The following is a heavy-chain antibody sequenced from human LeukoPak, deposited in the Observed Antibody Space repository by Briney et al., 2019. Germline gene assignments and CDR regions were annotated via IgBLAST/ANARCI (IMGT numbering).Heavy chain of an antibody. CDR2: INPNSGGT. V-gene: IGHV1-2*02. CDR3: ARASRYSGYDFDFDY. J-gene: IGHJ4*02. D-gene: IGHD5-12*01. Sequence: ASVKVSCKASGYTFTGYYMHWVRQAPGQGLEWMGWINPNSGGTNYAQKFQGRVTMTRDTSISTAYMELSRLRSDDTAVYYCARASRYSGYDFDFDYWGQGTLVTVSS. CDR1: GYTFTGYY.